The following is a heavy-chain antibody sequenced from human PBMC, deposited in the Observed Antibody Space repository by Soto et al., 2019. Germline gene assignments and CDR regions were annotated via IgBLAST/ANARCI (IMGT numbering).Heavy chain of an antibody. Sequence: EVQLVESGGGLVQPGGSLRLSCAASGFTFSTYWMSWVRQAPGKGLEWVANIKQDGSEKYYVDSVKGRFTISRDNAKNSVYLQMNSRRAEDTAVYYCARLSTLSFSILYWGQGTLVTVSS. D-gene: IGHD2-21*01. V-gene: IGHV3-7*01. CDR3: ARLSTLSFSILY. CDR1: GFTFSTYW. J-gene: IGHJ4*02. CDR2: IKQDGSEK.